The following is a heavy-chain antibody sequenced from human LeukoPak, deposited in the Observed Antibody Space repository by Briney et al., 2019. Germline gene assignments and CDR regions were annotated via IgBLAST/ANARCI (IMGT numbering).Heavy chain of an antibody. CDR1: GFTFSSYG. CDR3: AKDRAGVVVPAAWDLDY. J-gene: IGHJ4*02. V-gene: IGHV3-30*18. D-gene: IGHD2-2*01. CDR2: ISYDGSNK. Sequence: PGGSLRLSCAASGFTFSSYGMHWVRHAPGKGLEGVAVISYDGSNKYYADSVKGRFTISRDNSKNTLYLQMNSLRAEDTAVYYCAKDRAGVVVPAAWDLDYWGQGTLVTVSS.